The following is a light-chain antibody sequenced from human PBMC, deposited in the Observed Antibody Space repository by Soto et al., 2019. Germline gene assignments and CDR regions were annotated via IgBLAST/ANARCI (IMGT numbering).Light chain of an antibody. J-gene: IGLJ3*02. V-gene: IGLV1-40*01. Sequence: QSVLTQPPSVSGSPGQRVTISCTGSSSNIGAGYDVHWYQQLPGTAPKLLIYGNINRPSGVPDRFSGSKSGTTASLAITGLQAEDEDDDYCQSYYNSRSGSVFGGGTKLTVL. CDR2: GNI. CDR1: SSNIGAGYD. CDR3: QSYYNSRSGSV.